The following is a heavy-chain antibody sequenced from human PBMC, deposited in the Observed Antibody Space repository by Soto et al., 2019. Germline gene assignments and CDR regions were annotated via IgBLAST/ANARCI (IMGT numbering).Heavy chain of an antibody. J-gene: IGHJ3*02. CDR3: AGQHKAAAGTGAFDI. V-gene: IGHV4-59*01. CDR2: IYYSGN. CDR1: GGSITNYY. Sequence: QVQLQESGPGLVKPSETLSLTCTVSGGSITNYYWSWIRQPPGKGLEWIGYIYYSGNIYNPSLQSRVTISEDTSKNQLSLRLTSVTPADTAVYYCAGQHKAAAGTGAFDIWGQGTMFTVSS. D-gene: IGHD6-25*01.